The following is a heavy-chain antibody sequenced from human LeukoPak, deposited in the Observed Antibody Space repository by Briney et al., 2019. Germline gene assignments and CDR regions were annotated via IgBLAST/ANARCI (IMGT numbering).Heavy chain of an antibody. CDR1: GFTFDDYA. CDR3: ASPGGPSGYSSGWPYYFDY. CDR2: ISWNSGSI. Sequence: GGSLRLSCAASGFTFDDYAMHWVRQAPGKGLEWVSGISWNSGSIGYVDSVKGRFTISRDNAKNSLYLQMNSLRAEDTAVYYCASPGGPSGYSSGWPYYFDYWGQGTLVTVSS. J-gene: IGHJ4*02. D-gene: IGHD6-19*01. V-gene: IGHV3-9*01.